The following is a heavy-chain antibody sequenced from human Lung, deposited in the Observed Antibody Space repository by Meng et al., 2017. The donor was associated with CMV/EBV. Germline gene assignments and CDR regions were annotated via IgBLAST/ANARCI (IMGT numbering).Heavy chain of an antibody. D-gene: IGHD5-18*01. Sequence: GGSLRLXCKGSGYSFNNYWIGWVRQMPGKGLEWMGIINPRDSDTRYSPSFQGQVTISADKSINTAYLQWSSLKASDTAIYYCARGLDTVMFIDNWFDSWGQGXLVTVSS. V-gene: IGHV5-51*01. CDR2: INPRDSDT. CDR3: ARGLDTVMFIDNWFDS. CDR1: GYSFNNYW. J-gene: IGHJ5*01.